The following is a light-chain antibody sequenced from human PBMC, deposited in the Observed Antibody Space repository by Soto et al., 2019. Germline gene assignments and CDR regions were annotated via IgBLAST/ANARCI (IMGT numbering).Light chain of an antibody. V-gene: IGLV7-46*01. Sequence: QAVVTQEPSLTVSPGGTVTLTCGSSTGPVATGHYAYWFHQKPGQAPRPLIYDTANKFSWTPDRLSGSLLGGKAALTLSGAQPEDEAEYYCLLYIGSEVCGPGTKVTV. CDR2: DTA. J-gene: IGLJ1*01. CDR3: LLYIGSEV. CDR1: TGPVATGHY.